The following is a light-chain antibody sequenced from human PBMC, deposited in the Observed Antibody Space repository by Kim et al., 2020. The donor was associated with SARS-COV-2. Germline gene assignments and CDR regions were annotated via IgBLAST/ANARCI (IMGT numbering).Light chain of an antibody. CDR3: QHYNDWPT. CDR1: QSVSSN. Sequence: EIVMTQSPATLSVSPGERATLSCRASQSVSSNLAWYQQKPGQAPRLLIYGASTRATGIPARFSGSGSGTEFTLTISSLLSEDFAVYYCQHYNDWPTFGQGTKVDIK. CDR2: GAS. V-gene: IGKV3-15*01. J-gene: IGKJ1*01.